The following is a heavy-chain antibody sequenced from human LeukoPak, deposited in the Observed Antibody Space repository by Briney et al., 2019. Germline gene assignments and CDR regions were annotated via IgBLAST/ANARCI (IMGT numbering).Heavy chain of an antibody. V-gene: IGHV3-23*01. J-gene: IGHJ4*02. CDR3: AKDLSPATHLFDY. CDR1: GFTFSSYA. D-gene: IGHD2-2*01. Sequence: PGGSLRLSCAASGFTFSSYAISWVRQAPGKVLEWVSAISGSGGSTYYADSVKGRFTISRDNSKNTLYLQMNSLRAEDTAVYYCAKDLSPATHLFDYWGQGTLVTVSS. CDR2: ISGSGGST.